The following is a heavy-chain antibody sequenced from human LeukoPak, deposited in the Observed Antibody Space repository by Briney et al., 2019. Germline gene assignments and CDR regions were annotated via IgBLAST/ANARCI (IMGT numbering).Heavy chain of an antibody. CDR2: ISAYNGNT. D-gene: IGHD4-17*01. Sequence: ASVKVSCKASGYTFTSYGTSWVRQAPGQGLEWKGWISAYNGNTNYAQKLQGRVTMTTDTSTSTAYMELRSLRSDDTAVYYCARDQLYGDYSYFDYWGQGTLVTVSS. J-gene: IGHJ4*02. CDR1: GYTFTSYG. CDR3: ARDQLYGDYSYFDY. V-gene: IGHV1-18*01.